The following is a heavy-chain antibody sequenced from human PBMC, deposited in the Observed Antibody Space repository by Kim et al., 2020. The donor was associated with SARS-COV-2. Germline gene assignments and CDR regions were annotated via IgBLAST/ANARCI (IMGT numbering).Heavy chain of an antibody. CDR2: IYSGGST. D-gene: IGHD3-10*01. J-gene: IGHJ3*02. CDR3: ATEGGLWFGELLNAFDI. V-gene: IGHV3-53*01. Sequence: GGSLRLSCAASGFTVSSNYMSWVRQAPGKGLEWVSVIYSGGSTYYADSVKGRFTISRDNSKNTLYLQMNSLRAEDTAVYYCATEGGLWFGELLNAFDIWGQGTMVTVSS. CDR1: GFTVSSNY.